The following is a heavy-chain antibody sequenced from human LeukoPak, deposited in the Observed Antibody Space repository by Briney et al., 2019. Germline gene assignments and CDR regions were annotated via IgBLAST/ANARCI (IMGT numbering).Heavy chain of an antibody. D-gene: IGHD6-19*01. CDR2: IGSSGGII. V-gene: IGHV3-48*03. Sequence: PGGSLRLSCAASGFPFSSYEMNWVRQAPGKGLEWVSYIGSSGGIIYYADSVKGRFTISRDNAKNSLYLQMNSLRAEDTAVYYCAAGDRNGWYFDYWGQETLVTVSS. J-gene: IGHJ4*02. CDR1: GFPFSSYE. CDR3: AAGDRNGWYFDY.